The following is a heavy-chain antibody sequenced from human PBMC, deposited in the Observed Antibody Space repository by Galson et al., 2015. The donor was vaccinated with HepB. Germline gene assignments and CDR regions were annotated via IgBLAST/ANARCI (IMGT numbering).Heavy chain of an antibody. J-gene: IGHJ5*02. V-gene: IGHV4-31*02. D-gene: IGHD2-2*01. Sequence: WGWIRQHPGKGLEWIGHINYSGSTYFNPSLKSRVSMSIDTSENQFSMKLISVTAADTAIYYCARAAYCSRTSCLFDPWGQGTLVTVSS. CDR3: ARAAYCSRTSCLFDP. CDR2: INYSGST.